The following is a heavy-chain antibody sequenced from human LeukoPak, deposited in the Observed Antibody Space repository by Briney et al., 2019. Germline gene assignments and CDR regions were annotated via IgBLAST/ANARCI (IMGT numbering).Heavy chain of an antibody. D-gene: IGHD6-19*01. CDR3: ARVFPYTAVAGLNFDY. CDR1: GFSFSSYS. V-gene: IGHV3-21*01. J-gene: IGHJ4*02. Sequence: GGSLRLSCAASGFSFSSYSMTWVRQAPGKGLEWVSPISSSSSYIYYADSVKGRFTISRDNAKNSLYLQMNSLRAEDTAVYYCARVFPYTAVAGLNFDYWGQGTLVTVSS. CDR2: ISSSSSYI.